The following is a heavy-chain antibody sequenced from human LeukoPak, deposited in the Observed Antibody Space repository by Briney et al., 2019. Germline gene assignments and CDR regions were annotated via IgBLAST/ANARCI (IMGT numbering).Heavy chain of an antibody. CDR3: ARVTAYYDILTGYLLDAFDI. Sequence: SQTLSLTCAVSGGSISSGGYYWSWIRQPPGKGLEWIGYIYYSGSTNYNPSLKSRVTISVDTSKNQFSLKLSSVTAADTAVYYCARVTAYYDILTGYLLDAFDIWGQGTMVTVSS. CDR1: GGSISSGGYY. D-gene: IGHD3-9*01. V-gene: IGHV4-61*08. J-gene: IGHJ3*02. CDR2: IYYSGST.